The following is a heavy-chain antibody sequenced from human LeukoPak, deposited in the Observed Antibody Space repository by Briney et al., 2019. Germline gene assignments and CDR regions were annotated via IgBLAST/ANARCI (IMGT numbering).Heavy chain of an antibody. D-gene: IGHD5-12*01. CDR2: ISSSSSYM. CDR1: GFTFSSYT. V-gene: IGHV3-21*01. CDR3: ASSVGYDTIDAFDI. J-gene: IGHJ3*02. Sequence: GGSLRLSCAASGFTFSSYTMNWVRQAPGKGLGWVSSISSSSSYMYFADSVKGRFTISRDNAKNSLYLQMNSLRAEDTAVYYCASSVGYDTIDAFDIWGQGTMVTVSS.